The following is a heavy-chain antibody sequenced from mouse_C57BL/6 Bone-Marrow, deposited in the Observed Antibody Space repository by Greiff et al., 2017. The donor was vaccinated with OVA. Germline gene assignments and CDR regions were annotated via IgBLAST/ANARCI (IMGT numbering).Heavy chain of an antibody. CDR1: GFTFSSYA. V-gene: IGHV5-9-1*02. J-gene: IGHJ2*01. Sequence: DVMLVESGEGLVKPGGSLKLSCAASGFTFSSYAMSWVRQTPEKRLEWVAYISSGGDYIYYADTVKGRFTISRDNARNTPYLQMSSLKSEDTAMYYCTIWGRRGYYFDDWGQGTTLTVSS. D-gene: IGHD1-1*02. CDR3: TIWGRRGYYFDD. CDR2: ISSGGDYI.